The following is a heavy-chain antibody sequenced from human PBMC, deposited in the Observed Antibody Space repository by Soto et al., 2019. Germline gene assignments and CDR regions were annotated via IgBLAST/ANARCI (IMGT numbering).Heavy chain of an antibody. CDR2: IIPVFGTT. CDR3: ARDGGFGELKY. Sequence: QVQLVQSGAELKKPGSSVKVSFKASGDTFSGYPINWVRQAPGEGLEWMGRIIPVFGTTNDAQRFEGRVTFTADESTNTAYMELRGLLSADTAVYYCARDGGFGELKYWGPGTLVTVSS. V-gene: IGHV1-69*18. J-gene: IGHJ4*02. D-gene: IGHD3-10*01. CDR1: GDTFSGYP.